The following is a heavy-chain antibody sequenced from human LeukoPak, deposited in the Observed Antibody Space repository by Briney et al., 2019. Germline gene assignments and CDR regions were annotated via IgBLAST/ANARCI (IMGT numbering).Heavy chain of an antibody. D-gene: IGHD3-3*01. J-gene: IGHJ3*02. CDR2: IKQDGSEK. Sequence: GGSLRLSCAASGFTFSSYWMSWVRQAPGKGLEWVANIKQDGSEKYYVDSVKGRFTISRDNAKNSLYLQMNSQRAEDTAVYYCARDGPRITIFGVVISDAFDIWGQGTMVTVSS. CDR3: ARDGPRITIFGVVISDAFDI. V-gene: IGHV3-7*01. CDR1: GFTFSSYW.